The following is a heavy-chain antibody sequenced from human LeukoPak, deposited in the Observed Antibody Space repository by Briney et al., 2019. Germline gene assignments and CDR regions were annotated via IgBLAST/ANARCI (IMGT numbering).Heavy chain of an antibody. CDR1: GGAFSSYA. V-gene: IGHV1-69*05. D-gene: IGHD3-22*01. J-gene: IGHJ4*02. Sequence: SVKVSCKASGGAFSSYAISWVRQAPGQGLEWMGRIIPIFGTANYAQKFQGRVTITTDESTSTAYMELSSLRSEDTAVYYCARGYYDSSGYYHYWGQGTLVTVSS. CDR2: IIPIFGTA. CDR3: ARGYYDSSGYYHY.